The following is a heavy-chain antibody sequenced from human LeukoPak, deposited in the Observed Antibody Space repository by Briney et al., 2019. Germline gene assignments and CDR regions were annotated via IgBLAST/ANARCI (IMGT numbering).Heavy chain of an antibody. V-gene: IGHV3-23*01. D-gene: IGHD1-26*01. CDR1: GITFSSFA. CDR3: XKXRSXGATPGDAFDI. J-gene: IGHJ3*02. Sequence: GGSLRLSCAASGITFSSFAMSWVRQAPGKGLEWVSGISGSGVSTYYADSVKGRFTISRDNSKNTLYLQMNSLRAEDTAIYYXXKXRSXGATPGDAFDIWGQGTMVTVSS. CDR2: ISGSGVST.